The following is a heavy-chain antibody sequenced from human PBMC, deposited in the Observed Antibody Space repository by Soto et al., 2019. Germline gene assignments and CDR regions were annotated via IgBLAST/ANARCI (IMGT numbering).Heavy chain of an antibody. J-gene: IGHJ5*02. CDR3: ARERYYYDSSVPYNWFDP. CDR1: GGTFSSYA. Sequence: GASVKVSCKASGGTFSSYAISWVRQAPGQGLEWMGGIIPIFGTANYAQKFQGRVTITADESTSTAYMELSSLRSEDTAVYYCARERYYYDSSVPYNWFDPRGQRTPVTVSS. D-gene: IGHD3-22*01. V-gene: IGHV1-69*13. CDR2: IIPIFGTA.